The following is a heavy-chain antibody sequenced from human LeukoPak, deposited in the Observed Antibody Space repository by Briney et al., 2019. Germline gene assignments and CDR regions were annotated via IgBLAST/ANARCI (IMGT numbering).Heavy chain of an antibody. V-gene: IGHV3-53*01. J-gene: IGHJ4*02. CDR1: GFTVSTNY. D-gene: IGHD2-2*01. Sequence: PGGSLRLSCAASGFTVSTNYMSWVRQAPGKGLEGVSFIYNTGDTKYADSVKGRFTISRDNSKNTLSLQMNSLRADDTAVYYCARWFCTSTTCYYDYWGQGTLVTVSS. CDR3: ARWFCTSTTCYYDY. CDR2: IYNTGDT.